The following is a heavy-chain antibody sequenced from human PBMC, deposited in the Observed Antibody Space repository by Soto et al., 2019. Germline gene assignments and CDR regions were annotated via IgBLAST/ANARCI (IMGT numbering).Heavy chain of an antibody. J-gene: IGHJ5*02. CDR3: ARRTIFGVQDWFEP. CDR2: IYYSGST. Sequence: TSETLSLTCTVLGGSISSYYWSWIWQPPGKGLEWIGYIYYSGSTNYNPSLKSRVTISVDTSKNQFSLKLSSVTAADTAVYYCARRTIFGVQDWFEPWGQGTLVTVSS. CDR1: GGSISSYY. V-gene: IGHV4-59*01. D-gene: IGHD3-3*01.